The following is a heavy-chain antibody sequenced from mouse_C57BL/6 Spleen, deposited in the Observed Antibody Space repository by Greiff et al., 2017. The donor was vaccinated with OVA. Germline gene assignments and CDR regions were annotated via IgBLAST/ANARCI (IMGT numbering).Heavy chain of an antibody. CDR1: GYTFTSYW. J-gene: IGHJ2*01. CDR3: ARHWDGEYFDY. Sequence: VQLQQSGAELVRPGSSVKLSCKASGYTFTSYWMHWVKQRPIQGLEWIGNIDPSDSETHYNQKFKDKATLTVDKSSSTAYMQLSSLTSEDSAVYYCARHWDGEYFDYWGQGTTLTVSS. D-gene: IGHD4-1*01. V-gene: IGHV1-52*01. CDR2: IDPSDSET.